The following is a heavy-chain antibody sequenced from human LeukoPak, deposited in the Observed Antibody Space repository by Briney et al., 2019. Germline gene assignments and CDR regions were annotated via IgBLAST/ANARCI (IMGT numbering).Heavy chain of an antibody. V-gene: IGHV4-59*01. D-gene: IGHD3-22*01. CDR2: TYYSGST. CDR1: GGSISTYY. Sequence: PSETLSLTCTVSGGSISTYYWSWIRQPPGKGLKWIGYTYYSGSTNYNPSLKSRVTISLDTSKNQFSLKLNSVTAADTAMYYCARSFSPNYYDLLDYWGQGTLVTVSS. CDR3: ARSFSPNYYDLLDY. J-gene: IGHJ4*02.